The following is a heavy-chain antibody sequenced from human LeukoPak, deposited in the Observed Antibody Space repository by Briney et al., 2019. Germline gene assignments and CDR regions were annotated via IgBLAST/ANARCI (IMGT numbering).Heavy chain of an antibody. CDR1: GFTFSDYY. J-gene: IGHJ4*02. V-gene: IGHV3-11*04. Sequence: RGSLRLSCAASGFTFSDYYMSWIRQAPGKGLEWVSYISSSGSTIYYTDSVKGRFTISRDNAKNSLYLQMNSLRAEATAVYYCARDLQNNYDSSGYYFDYWGQGTLVTVSS. D-gene: IGHD3-22*01. CDR3: ARDLQNNYDSSGYYFDY. CDR2: ISSSGSTI.